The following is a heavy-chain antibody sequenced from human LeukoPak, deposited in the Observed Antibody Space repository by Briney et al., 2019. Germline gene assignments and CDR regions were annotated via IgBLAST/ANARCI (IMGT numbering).Heavy chain of an antibody. D-gene: IGHD6-19*01. CDR2: VSGSGGNT. CDR1: GFTFANSA. Sequence: GGSLRLSCAASGFTFANSAMTWVRQAPGKGLEWVSTVSGSGGNTYYADSVKGRFTISRDNSENTLYLQMNSLKAQDTAVYYCAKSLAVPGSPDYWGQGTLVTVSS. V-gene: IGHV3-23*01. J-gene: IGHJ4*02. CDR3: AKSLAVPGSPDY.